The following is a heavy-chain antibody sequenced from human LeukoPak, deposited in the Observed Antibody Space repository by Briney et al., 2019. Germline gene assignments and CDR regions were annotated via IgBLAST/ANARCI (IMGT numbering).Heavy chain of an antibody. Sequence: PGRSLRLSCVTSGFIFSSYGIHWVRQAPGKGLEWVAWHFASNKYYAESVRGRFTMSRDNSKSTLYLQMDSLRVEDTAVYYCARSQTGGTFDYWGQGALVTVSS. CDR1: GFIFSSYG. J-gene: IGHJ4*02. CDR3: ARSQTGGTFDY. CDR2: HFASNK. V-gene: IGHV3-33*01. D-gene: IGHD1-26*01.